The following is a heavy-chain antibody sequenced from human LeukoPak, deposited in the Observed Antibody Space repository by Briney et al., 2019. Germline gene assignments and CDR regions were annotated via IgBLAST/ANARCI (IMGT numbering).Heavy chain of an antibody. CDR3: ATCSSTSCYPGDY. CDR2: ISAYNGNT. V-gene: IGHV1-18*04. Sequence: ASVKVSCKASGYTFTSYGISWVRQAPGQGLEWMGWISAYNGNTNYAQKLQGRVTMTTDTSTSTAYTELRSLRSDDTAVYYCATCSSTSCYPGDYWGQGTLVTVSS. D-gene: IGHD2-2*01. CDR1: GYTFTSYG. J-gene: IGHJ4*02.